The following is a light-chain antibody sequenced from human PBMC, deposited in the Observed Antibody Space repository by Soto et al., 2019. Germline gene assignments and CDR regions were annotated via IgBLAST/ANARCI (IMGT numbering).Light chain of an antibody. CDR3: SSYTSSSIF. J-gene: IGLJ1*01. Sequence: SVLNQPASVFGAPGQSVTIPFPGNGSDVGGYNYVSWYQQHPGKAPKLMIYDVSNRPSGVSNRFSGSKSGNTASLTISGLQAEDEADYYCSSYTSSSIFFGTGTKVTV. CDR1: GSDVGGYNY. CDR2: DVS. V-gene: IGLV2-14*01.